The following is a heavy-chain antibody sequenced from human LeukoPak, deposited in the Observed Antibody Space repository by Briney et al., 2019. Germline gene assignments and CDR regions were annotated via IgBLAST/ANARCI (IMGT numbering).Heavy chain of an antibody. CDR2: ISSSSSYI. J-gene: IGHJ3*02. CDR1: GFTFSSYS. Sequence: GGSLRLSCAASGFTFSSYSMNWVRQAPGKGLEWVSSISSSSSYIYYADSVKGRFTISRDTAKSSLYLQMNSLRAEDTAVYYCASKGLLYDAFDIWSQGRMVTVSS. CDR3: ASKGLLYDAFDI. V-gene: IGHV3-21*01.